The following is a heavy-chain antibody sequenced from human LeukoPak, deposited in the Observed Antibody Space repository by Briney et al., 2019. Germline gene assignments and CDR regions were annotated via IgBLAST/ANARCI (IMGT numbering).Heavy chain of an antibody. J-gene: IGHJ4*02. CDR3: ARGYNSGFDY. V-gene: IGHV1-46*01. CDR2: IIPSGGRT. D-gene: IGHD6-19*01. CDR1: GGTFSSYA. Sequence: ASVKVSFKASGGTFSSYAISWVRQAPGQGLEWMGVIIPSGGRTGYAQKVQGRVTMTRDTSTATVYMELSSLRSEDTAVYYCARGYNSGFDYWGQGTLVTVSS.